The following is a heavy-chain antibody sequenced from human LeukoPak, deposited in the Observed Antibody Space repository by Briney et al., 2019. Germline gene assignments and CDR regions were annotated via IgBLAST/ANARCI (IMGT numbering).Heavy chain of an antibody. V-gene: IGHV4-59*01. Sequence: SGTLSLTCTVSGGSISTYYWSWIRQPPGKGLEWIGYIYYSGSTNYNPSLKSRVTISVDTSKNQFSLKLSSVTAADTAVYYCARDLGDDGGYFDYWGQGTLVTVSS. D-gene: IGHD2-21*01. CDR2: IYYSGST. CDR3: ARDLGDDGGYFDY. CDR1: GGSISTYY. J-gene: IGHJ4*02.